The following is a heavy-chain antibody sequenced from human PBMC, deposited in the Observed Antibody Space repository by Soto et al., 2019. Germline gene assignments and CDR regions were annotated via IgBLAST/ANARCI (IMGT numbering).Heavy chain of an antibody. Sequence: SETLSLTCTVSGASVTTTYWSWIRQPPGKGLEWIGYIHYSGNSFYNPSLKSRVTMSVDTSKNQFSLRLTSVTAADTAVYFCARADGDYATPFDYWGPGTLVTLSA. D-gene: IGHD4-17*01. J-gene: IGHJ4*02. CDR2: IHYSGNS. V-gene: IGHV4-59*02. CDR3: ARADGDYATPFDY. CDR1: GASVTTTY.